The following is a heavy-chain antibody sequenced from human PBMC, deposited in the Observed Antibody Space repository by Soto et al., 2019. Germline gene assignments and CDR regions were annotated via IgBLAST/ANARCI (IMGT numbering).Heavy chain of an antibody. CDR2: IYYSGST. CDR3: ARALILTGYYIHDAFDI. Sequence: QVQLQESGPGLVKPSETLSLTCTVSGGSISSYYWSWIRQPQGKGLEWIGYIYYSGSTNYNPSLKSRVTISVATSKNQFSLKLSSVTAAATAVYYCARALILTGYYIHDAFDIWGQGTMVTVSS. J-gene: IGHJ3*02. D-gene: IGHD3-9*01. CDR1: GGSISSYY. V-gene: IGHV4-59*01.